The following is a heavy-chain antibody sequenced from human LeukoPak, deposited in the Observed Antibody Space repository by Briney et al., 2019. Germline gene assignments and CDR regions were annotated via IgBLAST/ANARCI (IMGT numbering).Heavy chain of an antibody. CDR3: AKGLGKATVTPLGY. CDR1: GYTFTSYA. J-gene: IGHJ4*02. Sequence: ASVKVSCKASGYTFTSYAMHWVRQAPGQRLEWMGWINAGNGNTKYSQKFQGRVTITRDTSASTAYMELSSLRSEDTAVYYCAKGLGKATVTPLGYWGQGTLVTVSS. V-gene: IGHV1-3*01. CDR2: INAGNGNT. D-gene: IGHD4-11*01.